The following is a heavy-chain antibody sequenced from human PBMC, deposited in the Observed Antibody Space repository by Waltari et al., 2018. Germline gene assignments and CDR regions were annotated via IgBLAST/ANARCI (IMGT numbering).Heavy chain of an antibody. V-gene: IGHV1-2*06. D-gene: IGHD6-13*01. CDR3: AREGQQLVPFVY. J-gene: IGHJ4*02. CDR1: GYTFTGYY. Sequence: QVQLVQSGAEVKKPGASVKVSCKASGYTFTGYYMHWVRQAPGQGLEWMGRINPNSGGTNYAQKLQGRVTMTTDTATSTAYMELRSLRSDDTAVYYCAREGQQLVPFVYWGQGTLVTVSS. CDR2: INPNSGGT.